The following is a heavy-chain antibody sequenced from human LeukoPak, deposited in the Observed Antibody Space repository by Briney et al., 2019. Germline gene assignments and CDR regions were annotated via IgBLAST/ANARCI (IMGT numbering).Heavy chain of an antibody. CDR3: ARRVGFYGSGSLNYFDP. J-gene: IGHJ5*01. V-gene: IGHV4-34*01. Sequence: SETLSLTCAVYGGSFSGYYWSWIRQPPGKGLEWIGEINHSGSTNYNPSLKSRVTISVDTSKNQFSLNLTSVTAADTAVYFCARRVGFYGSGSLNYFDPWGQGILVSVSS. CDR2: INHSGST. D-gene: IGHD3-10*01. CDR1: GGSFSGYY.